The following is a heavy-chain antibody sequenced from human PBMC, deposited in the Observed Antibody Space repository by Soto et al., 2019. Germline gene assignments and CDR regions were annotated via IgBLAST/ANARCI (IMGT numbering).Heavy chain of an antibody. Sequence: PGGSLRLSCAASGFTFSNAWINWVRQAPGKGLEWVGRVKSKNDGGTTDFAAPVKGRFAISRDDSKNMVYLEMNSLQTEDTAIYYCTTDSYITSIIVRFGYWGHGTLVTVSS. CDR3: TTDSYITSIIVRFGY. CDR2: VKSKNDGGTT. V-gene: IGHV3-15*07. CDR1: GFTFSNAW. D-gene: IGHD3-22*01. J-gene: IGHJ4*01.